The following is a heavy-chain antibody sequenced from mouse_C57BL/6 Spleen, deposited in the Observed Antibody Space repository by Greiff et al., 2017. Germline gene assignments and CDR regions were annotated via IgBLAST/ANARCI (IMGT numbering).Heavy chain of an antibody. V-gene: IGHV1-63*01. D-gene: IGHD1-1*01. CDR1: GYTFTNYW. CDR2: IYPGGGYT. Sequence: QVQLKQSGAELVRPGTSVKMSCKASGYTFTNYWIGWAKQRPGHGLEWIGDIYPGGGYTNYNEKFKGKATLTADKSSSTAYMQFSSLTSEDSAIYYCARYGSHYFDYWGQGTTLTVSS. J-gene: IGHJ2*01. CDR3: ARYGSHYFDY.